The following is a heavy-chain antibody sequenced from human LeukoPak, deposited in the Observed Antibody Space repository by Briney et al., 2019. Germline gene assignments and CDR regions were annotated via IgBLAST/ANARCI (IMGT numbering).Heavy chain of an antibody. Sequence: GGSLRLSCAASGFTFSSYSMNWVRQAPGKGLEWVSSISSSSSYIYYADSVKGRFTISRDNAKNSLYLQMNSLRAEDTAVYYCARDQYSSSSPGDDAFDIWGQGTMVTVSS. D-gene: IGHD6-6*01. CDR3: ARDQYSSSSPGDDAFDI. CDR1: GFTFSSYS. CDR2: ISSSSSYI. J-gene: IGHJ3*02. V-gene: IGHV3-21*01.